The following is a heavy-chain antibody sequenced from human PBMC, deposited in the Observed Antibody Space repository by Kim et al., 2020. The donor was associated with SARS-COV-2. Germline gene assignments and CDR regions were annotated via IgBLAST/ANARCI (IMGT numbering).Heavy chain of an antibody. J-gene: IGHJ2*01. V-gene: IGHV3-23*01. Sequence: GGSLRLSCATSGFTFSSFVMNWFRQAPGTGLEWVSAIGGSGSTTYYADSVKDRFTISRENSHNTVFLPMSSLRVDDLALYYSSKLVRRGYF. D-gene: IGHD6-6*01. CDR3: SKLVRRGYF. CDR1: GFTFSSFV. CDR2: IGGSGSTT.